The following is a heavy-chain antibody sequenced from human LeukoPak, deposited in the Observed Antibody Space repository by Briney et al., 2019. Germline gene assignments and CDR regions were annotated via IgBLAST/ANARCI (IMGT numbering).Heavy chain of an antibody. CDR1: GFTGSNNY. V-gene: IGHV3-53*01. Sequence: GGSLRLSCAASGFTGSNNYMSWVRQAPGKGLEWVSAIHSSGGTYYADSVKGRFTISRDTSKNTLYLQINSLRVEDTAVYYCIAFGDSNHWGQGTLVTVSS. J-gene: IGHJ5*02. D-gene: IGHD4-17*01. CDR3: IAFGDSNH. CDR2: IHSSGGT.